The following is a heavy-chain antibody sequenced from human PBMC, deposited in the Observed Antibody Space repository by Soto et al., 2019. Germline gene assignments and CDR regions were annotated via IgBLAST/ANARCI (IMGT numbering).Heavy chain of an antibody. D-gene: IGHD6-19*01. J-gene: IGHJ4*02. Sequence: EVQLVESGGGLIQPGGSLRLSCAASGFTVSSNYMSWVRQAPGKGLEWVSVIYSGGSTYYADSVKGRFTISRDNSKNTLYLQMNSLRAEDTAVYYCARVGYSSGWYGWYWGQGTLVTVSS. CDR2: IYSGGST. CDR3: ARVGYSSGWYGWY. CDR1: GFTVSSNY. V-gene: IGHV3-53*01.